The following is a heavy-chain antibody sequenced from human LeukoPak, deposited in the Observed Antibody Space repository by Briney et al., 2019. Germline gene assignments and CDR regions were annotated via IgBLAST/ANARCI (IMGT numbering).Heavy chain of an antibody. CDR1: GYTFTSYD. CDR3: ASVRSSSSPRRYNWFDP. J-gene: IGHJ5*02. Sequence: SVKVSCKASGYTFTSYDINWVRQATGQGLEWMGGIIPIFGTANYAQKFQGRVTITTDESTSTAYMELSSLRSEDTAVYYCASVRSSSSPRRYNWFDPWGQGTLVTVSS. CDR2: IIPIFGTA. D-gene: IGHD6-13*01. V-gene: IGHV1-69*05.